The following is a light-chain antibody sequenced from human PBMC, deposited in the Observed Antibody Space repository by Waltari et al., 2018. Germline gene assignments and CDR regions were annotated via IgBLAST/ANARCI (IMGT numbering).Light chain of an antibody. CDR1: DIASKS. V-gene: IGLV3-21*02. J-gene: IGLJ2*01. CDR2: DDT. CDR3: QVWDSGSHHVL. Sequence: SYVLTQPPSVSVAPGQTARITCGGNDIASKSVHWNQQKPGQAPVVVVYDDTDRPSGIPGRFSGSNSGNTATLIISRVEAGDEADYYCQVWDSGSHHVLFGGGTKLTDL.